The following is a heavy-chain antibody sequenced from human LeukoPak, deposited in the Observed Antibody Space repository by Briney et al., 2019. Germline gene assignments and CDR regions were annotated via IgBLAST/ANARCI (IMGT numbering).Heavy chain of an antibody. Sequence: GESLKISCKGSGYSFINYWIGWVRQMPGKGLEWMGIIYPGESNTRYSPSFQGQVTISADKSISTAYLQWSSLKALDTAMYYCARNSGTENNFDYWGQGTLVIVSS. J-gene: IGHJ4*02. CDR3: ARNSGTENNFDY. V-gene: IGHV5-51*01. CDR1: GYSFINYW. D-gene: IGHD1-26*01. CDR2: IYPGESNT.